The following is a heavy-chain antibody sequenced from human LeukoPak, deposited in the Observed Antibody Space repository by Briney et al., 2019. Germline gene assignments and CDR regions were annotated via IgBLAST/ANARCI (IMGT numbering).Heavy chain of an antibody. Sequence: PGGSLRLSCAASGFTFSNYGMVWVRQAPGKGLEWVGVIWYDGSNKYYVDSVKGRFTISRDNSKNTLYLQMNSLRVEGTAVYFCAREEQLWLLSHFDYWGQGTLVTVSS. V-gene: IGHV3-33*01. D-gene: IGHD5-18*01. J-gene: IGHJ4*02. CDR3: AREEQLWLLSHFDY. CDR2: IWYDGSNK. CDR1: GFTFSNYG.